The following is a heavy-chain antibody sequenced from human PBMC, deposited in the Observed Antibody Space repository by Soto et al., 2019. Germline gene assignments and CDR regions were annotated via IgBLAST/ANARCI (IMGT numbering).Heavy chain of an antibody. CDR1: GFIFSDYY. Sequence: EGSLRLSCAASGFIFSDYYMTWIRQAPGKGLEWISDISSGGGTSYFADSVRGRFTISRDNANNSLYLQMNNLRAEDTAIYYCARRLTGRTTGDWFDPWGQGTLVTVSS. J-gene: IGHJ5*02. V-gene: IGHV3-11*01. CDR3: ARRLTGRTTGDWFDP. CDR2: ISSGGGTS. D-gene: IGHD1-20*01.